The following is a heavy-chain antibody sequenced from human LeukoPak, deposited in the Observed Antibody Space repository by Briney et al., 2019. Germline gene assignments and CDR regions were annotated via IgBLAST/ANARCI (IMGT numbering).Heavy chain of an antibody. V-gene: IGHV3-21*01. CDR2: ISSSSSYI. CDR1: GFTFSSYS. CDR3: ARDYWDFGELFSTHFYNWFDP. Sequence: PGGSLRLSCAASGFTFSSYSMNWVRQAPGKGLEWVSSISSSSSYIYYADSVKGRFTISRDNAKNSLYLQMNSLRAEDTAVYYCARDYWDFGELFSTHFYNWFDPWGQGTLVTVSS. J-gene: IGHJ5*02. D-gene: IGHD3-10*01.